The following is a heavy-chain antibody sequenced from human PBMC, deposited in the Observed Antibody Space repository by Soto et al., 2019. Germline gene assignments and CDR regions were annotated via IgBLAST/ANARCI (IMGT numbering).Heavy chain of an antibody. CDR1: GFTFSSYW. V-gene: IGHV3-74*01. D-gene: IGHD3-10*01. CDR2: INSDGSST. J-gene: IGHJ4*02. CDR3: SRVGFEITMGPLDY. Sequence: EVQLVESGGGLVQPGGSLRLSCAASGFTFSSYWMHWVRQAPGKGLVWVSGINSDGSSTTFADSVKGRFTISRDNAKNTLYLQMNSLRAEDTAVYYCSRVGFEITMGPLDYWGQGTLVTVSS.